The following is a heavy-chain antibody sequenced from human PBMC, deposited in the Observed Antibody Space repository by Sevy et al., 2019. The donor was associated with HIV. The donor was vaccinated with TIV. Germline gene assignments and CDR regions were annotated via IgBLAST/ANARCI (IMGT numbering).Heavy chain of an antibody. Sequence: GGSQRLSCKASGFTFSSFWMQWVRQAPGKGLEWVANIRQDRSEMYYVGSVKGRFTISRDNAKNALYLQMDGLRAEDTAVYYCAKRYFDLWGQGTLVTVSS. V-gene: IGHV3-7*03. CDR3: AKRYFDL. J-gene: IGHJ4*02. CDR1: GFTFSSFW. CDR2: IRQDRSEM.